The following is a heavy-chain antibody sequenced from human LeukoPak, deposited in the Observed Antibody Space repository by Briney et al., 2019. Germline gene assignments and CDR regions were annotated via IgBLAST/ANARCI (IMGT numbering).Heavy chain of an antibody. CDR1: GGSFSGYY. V-gene: IGHV4-34*01. J-gene: IGHJ3*02. Sequence: SETLSLTCAVYGGSFSGYYWSWIRQPPGKGLEWIGEINHSGSTNYNPSLKSRVTISVDTSKNQFSLKLSSVTAADTAVYYCARRRWCSGGSCYRGAFDIWGQGTMVTVSS. D-gene: IGHD2-15*01. CDR3: ARRRWCSGGSCYRGAFDI. CDR2: INHSGST.